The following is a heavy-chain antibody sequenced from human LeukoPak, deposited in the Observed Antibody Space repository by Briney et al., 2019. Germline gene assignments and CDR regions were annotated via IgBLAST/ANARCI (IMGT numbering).Heavy chain of an antibody. Sequence: GGSLRLSCAASGSTFSSYAMTWVRQAPGKGLGCFSIISGSGGTTYYADSVKGRFTISRDNSKNTLYLQMNSLRAEDTAVYYCAKYLGYCGSSSCPRWFDPWGQGTLVTVSS. J-gene: IGHJ5*02. CDR3: AKYLGYCGSSSCPRWFDP. V-gene: IGHV3-23*01. D-gene: IGHD2-2*01. CDR1: GSTFSSYA. CDR2: ISGSGGTT.